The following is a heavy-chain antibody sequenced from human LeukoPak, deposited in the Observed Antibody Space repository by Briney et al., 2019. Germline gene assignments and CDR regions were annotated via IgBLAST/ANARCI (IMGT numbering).Heavy chain of an antibody. J-gene: IGHJ4*02. D-gene: IGHD1-26*01. CDR1: GGTFSSYA. CDR2: IIPIFGTA. V-gene: IGHV1-69*13. CDR3: ARDRAGGGSYQYYFDY. Sequence: ASVTVPCKASGGTFSSYAISWVRQAPGQGLEWMGGIIPIFGTANYAQKFQGRVTITADESTSTAYMELSSLRSEDTAVYYCARDRAGGGSYQYYFDYWGQGTLVTVSS.